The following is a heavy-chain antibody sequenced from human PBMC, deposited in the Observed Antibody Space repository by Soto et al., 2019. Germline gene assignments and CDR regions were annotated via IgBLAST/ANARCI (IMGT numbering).Heavy chain of an antibody. CDR3: AREGSYSAYNFAHGIQLWSFDF. J-gene: IGHJ4*02. V-gene: IGHV4-4*07. D-gene: IGHD5-12*01. Sequence: SETLSLTCAVSGGSINTFYWSWVRQPAGKGLEWIGRIFSSGSTSFNPSLESRVAMSVDTSKNHFSLNLSSVTAADMAVYYCAREGSYSAYNFAHGIQLWSFDFWGQGALVTVSS. CDR2: IFSSGST. CDR1: GGSINTFY.